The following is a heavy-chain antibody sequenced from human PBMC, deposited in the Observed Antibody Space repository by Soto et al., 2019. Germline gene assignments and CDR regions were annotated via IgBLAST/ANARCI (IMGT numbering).Heavy chain of an antibody. CDR1: GFTFSSYA. CDR2: ISYDGSNK. V-gene: IGHV3-30-3*01. CDR3: ARQGGLLSGYSSSWYGYYYGMDV. J-gene: IGHJ6*02. D-gene: IGHD6-13*01. Sequence: GGSLRLSCAASGFTFSSYAMHWVRQAPGKGLEWVAVISYDGSNKYYADSVKGRFTISRDNSKNTLYLQMNSLRAEDTAVYYCARQGGLLSGYSSSWYGYYYGMDVWGQGTTVTVSS.